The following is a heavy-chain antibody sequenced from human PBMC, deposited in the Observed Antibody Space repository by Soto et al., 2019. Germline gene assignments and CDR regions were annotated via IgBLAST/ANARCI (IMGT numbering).Heavy chain of an antibody. Sequence: QVQLQESGPGLVKPSETLSLTCTVSGGSISSYYWSWIRQPPGKGLEWIGYIYYSGSTNYNPSLKCRVTIAVATSKTQFSLKLSSVTAADTAVYYCARDSSETSGIDYWGQGTLVTVSS. CDR3: ARDSSETSGIDY. D-gene: IGHD6-6*01. CDR2: IYYSGST. CDR1: GGSISSYY. V-gene: IGHV4-59*01. J-gene: IGHJ4*02.